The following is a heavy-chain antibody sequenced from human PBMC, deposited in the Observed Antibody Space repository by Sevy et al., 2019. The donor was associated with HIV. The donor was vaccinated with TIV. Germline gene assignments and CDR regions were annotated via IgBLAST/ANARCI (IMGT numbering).Heavy chain of an antibody. CDR3: ARATKYSSSSDDYYGMDV. Sequence: ASLKVSCKASGYTFTSYGISWVRQAPGQGLEWMGWISAYNGNTNYAQKLQGRVTMTTDTSTSTAYMELRSLRSDDTAVYYCARATKYSSSSDDYYGMDVWGQGTTVTVSS. V-gene: IGHV1-18*01. J-gene: IGHJ6*02. CDR2: ISAYNGNT. D-gene: IGHD6-6*01. CDR1: GYTFTSYG.